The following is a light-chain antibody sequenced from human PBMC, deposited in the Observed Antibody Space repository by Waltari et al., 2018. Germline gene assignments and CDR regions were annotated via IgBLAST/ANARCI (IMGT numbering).Light chain of an antibody. CDR3: QKYGSVPAT. Sequence: EIVLTQSPGTLSLSPGERATLSCRASQSVSRTLAWSQQKPGQAPRLLIYDASSRATGIADRFRGSGSGTDFSLTISRLEPEDFAVYYCQKYGSVPATFGQGTKVEMK. J-gene: IGKJ1*01. CDR2: DAS. CDR1: QSVSRT. V-gene: IGKV3-20*01.